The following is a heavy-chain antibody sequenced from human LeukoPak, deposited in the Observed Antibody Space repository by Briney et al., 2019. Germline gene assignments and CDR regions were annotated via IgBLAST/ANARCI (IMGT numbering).Heavy chain of an antibody. V-gene: IGHV3-21*01. D-gene: IGHD5-24*01. CDR1: GFTFSSYS. CDR2: ISSSSSYI. CDR3: ARAYRGLYGGDGYSFFDY. Sequence: GGSLRLSCAASGFTFSSYSMNWVRQAPGKGLEWVSSISSSSSYIYYADSVKGRFTISRDNAKNSLYLQMNSLRAEDTAVYYCARAYRGLYGGDGYSFFDYWGQGTLVTVSS. J-gene: IGHJ4*02.